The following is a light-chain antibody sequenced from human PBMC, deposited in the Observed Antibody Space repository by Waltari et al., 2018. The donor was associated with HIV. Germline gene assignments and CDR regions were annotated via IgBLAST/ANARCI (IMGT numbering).Light chain of an antibody. CDR1: QNVNKW. V-gene: IGKV1-5*03. J-gene: IGKJ2*02. CDR2: KAS. Sequence: DIQLTQSPSTLSASVGDRVTITCRASQNVNKWLAWYQQKPGKAPTLLIYKASSLKSGVPSRFSGGGSGTEFTLTISSLQPDDCATYYCQHYDSYSCTFGQGTKVEIK. CDR3: QHYDSYSCT.